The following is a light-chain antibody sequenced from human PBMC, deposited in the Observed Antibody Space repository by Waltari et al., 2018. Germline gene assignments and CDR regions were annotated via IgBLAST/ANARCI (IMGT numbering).Light chain of an antibody. CDR1: TSNIGAGHD. Sequence: QSVLTQPPSVSGTPGQRVTISCSGSTSNIGAGHDVPWYPPRPGTAPKLRIYGNNKRPSWVPDRFSGSKSGTSASLAITGLQADDEADYFCQSFDNMLSGGVVFGGGTKLAVL. V-gene: IGLV1-40*01. CDR3: QSFDNMLSGGVV. CDR2: GNN. J-gene: IGLJ2*01.